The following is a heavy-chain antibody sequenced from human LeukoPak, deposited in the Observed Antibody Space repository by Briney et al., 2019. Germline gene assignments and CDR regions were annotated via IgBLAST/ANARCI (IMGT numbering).Heavy chain of an antibody. D-gene: IGHD3-3*01. V-gene: IGHV1-18*01. J-gene: IGHJ1*01. CDR2: ISAYNGNT. Sequence: ASVKVSCKASGYTFTSYGISWVRQAPGQGLEWMGWISAYNGNTNYAQKLQGRVTMTTDTSTSTAYMELRSLRSDDTAVYYCARSSYYDFWSGYFEYFQHWGQGTLVTVSS. CDR1: GYTFTSYG. CDR3: ARSSYYDFWSGYFEYFQH.